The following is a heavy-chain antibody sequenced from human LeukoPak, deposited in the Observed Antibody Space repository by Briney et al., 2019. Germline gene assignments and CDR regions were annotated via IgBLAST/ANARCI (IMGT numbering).Heavy chain of an antibody. J-gene: IGHJ3*02. V-gene: IGHV4-34*01. Sequence: SETLSLTCAVYGGSFSGYYRSWIRQPPGKGLEWIGEINHSGSTNYNPSLKSRVTISVDTSKNQFSLKLSSVTAADTAVYYCARGPMYCTNGVCYPDAFDIWGQGTMVTVSS. CDR2: INHSGST. CDR1: GGSFSGYY. D-gene: IGHD2-8*01. CDR3: ARGPMYCTNGVCYPDAFDI.